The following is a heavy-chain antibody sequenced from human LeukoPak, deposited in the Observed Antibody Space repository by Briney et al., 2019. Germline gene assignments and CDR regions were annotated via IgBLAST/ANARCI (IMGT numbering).Heavy chain of an antibody. V-gene: IGHV3-9*01. CDR1: GFTFDDYA. CDR2: ISWNSGSI. CDR3: AKDDFDY. J-gene: IGHJ4*02. Sequence: PGGSLRLSCAASGFTFDDYAMHWVRQAPGKGLEWVSGISWNSGSIGYADSVKGRFTISRDNAKNSLYLQMNSLRAEDTALYYCAKDDFDYWGQGTLVTVSS.